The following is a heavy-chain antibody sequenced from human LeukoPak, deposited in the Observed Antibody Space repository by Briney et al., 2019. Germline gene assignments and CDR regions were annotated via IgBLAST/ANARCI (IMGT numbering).Heavy chain of an antibody. D-gene: IGHD6-19*01. CDR1: GFTFSSYG. CDR3: AKDRFAVVPKNSPYYFDY. Sequence: GGSLRLSCAASGFTFSSYGMHWVRQAPGKGLEWVAFIRYDGSNKYYADSVKGRLTISRDNSKNTLYLQMNSLRAEGTAVYYCAKDRFAVVPKNSPYYFDYWGQGTLVTVSS. J-gene: IGHJ4*02. CDR2: IRYDGSNK. V-gene: IGHV3-30*02.